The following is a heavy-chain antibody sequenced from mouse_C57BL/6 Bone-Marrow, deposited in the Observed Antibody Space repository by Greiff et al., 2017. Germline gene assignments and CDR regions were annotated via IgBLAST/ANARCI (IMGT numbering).Heavy chain of an antibody. CDR1: GFTFSDYG. D-gene: IGHD4-1*01. CDR2: ISNLAYSI. CDR3: ARRGGTGNCDWYFDV. Sequence: DVMLVESGGGLVQPGGSLKLSCAASGFTFSDYGMAWVRQAPRKGPEWVAFISNLAYSIYYADTVTGRFTISRENAKNTLYLEMSSLRSEDTAMYYCARRGGTGNCDWYFDVWGTGTTVTVSS. J-gene: IGHJ1*03. V-gene: IGHV5-15*04.